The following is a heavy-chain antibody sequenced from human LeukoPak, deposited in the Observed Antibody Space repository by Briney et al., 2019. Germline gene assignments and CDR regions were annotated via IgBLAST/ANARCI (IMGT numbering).Heavy chain of an antibody. CDR1: GGSISNYY. CDR2: IYYSGST. D-gene: IGHD3-22*01. J-gene: IGHJ6*03. Sequence: SETLSLTCTVSGGSISNYYWTWIRQPPGKGLEWIGNIYYSGSTNYNPSLKSRVTISVDTSKNQFSLKLSSVTAADTAVYYCTRGSIAYYYMDVWGKGTTVTISS. CDR3: TRGSIAYYYMDV. V-gene: IGHV4-59*01.